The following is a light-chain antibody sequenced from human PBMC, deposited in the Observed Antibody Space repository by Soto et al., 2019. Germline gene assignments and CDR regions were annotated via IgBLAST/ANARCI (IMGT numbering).Light chain of an antibody. V-gene: IGKV3-20*01. CDR2: GTS. CDR1: QSVTSSY. Sequence: EIVLTQSPGTLSLSPGERATLSCRASQSVTSSYLAWHQQKPGQAPRLLIYGTSNRATGIPDRFSGSGSGTDFTLTISRLEPEDFAVYYCQQYGSSPPAYTFGQGTRLEIK. CDR3: QQYGSSPPAYT. J-gene: IGKJ2*01.